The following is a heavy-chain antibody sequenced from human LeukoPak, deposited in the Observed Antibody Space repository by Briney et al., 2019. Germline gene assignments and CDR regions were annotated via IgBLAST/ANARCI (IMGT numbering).Heavy chain of an antibody. J-gene: IGHJ4*02. CDR3: AREVSEGFDF. CDR2: FGTRSTSI. V-gene: IGHV3-21*01. D-gene: IGHD3-22*01. CDR1: GFTFSSYA. Sequence: AGGSLRLSCAASGFTFSSYAMSWVRQAPGKGLEWVSSFGTRSTSIYHAGSVKGRFAISRDNAKNSLYLQMNSLRAEDTALYYCAREVSEGFDFWGQGTLVTVSS.